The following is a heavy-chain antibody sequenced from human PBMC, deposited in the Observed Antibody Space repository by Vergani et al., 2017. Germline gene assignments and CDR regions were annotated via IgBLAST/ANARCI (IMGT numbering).Heavy chain of an antibody. V-gene: IGHV2-70*15. CDR3: AREVVPAAMSPYYYYYYYMDV. Sequence: QVTLRESGPALVKPTQTLTLTCTFSGFSLSTSGMCVSWIRQPPGKALEWLARIDWDDDKYYSTSLKTRPTISKDTSKNQVVLTMTNMDPVDTATYYCAREVVPAAMSPYYYYYYYMDVWGKGTTVTVSS. CDR1: GFSLSTSGMC. CDR2: IDWDDDK. D-gene: IGHD2-2*01. J-gene: IGHJ6*03.